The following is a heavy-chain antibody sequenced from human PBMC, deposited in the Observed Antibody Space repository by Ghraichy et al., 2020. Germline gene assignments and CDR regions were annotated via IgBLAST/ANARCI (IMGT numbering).Heavy chain of an antibody. CDR2: ISSSSSYI. V-gene: IGHV3-21*01. D-gene: IGHD3-22*01. Sequence: GESLNISCAASGFTFSSYSMNWVRQAPGKGLEWVSSISSSSSYIYYADSVKGRFTISRDNAKNSLYLQMNSLRAEDMAVYYCASDSSGYFLDYWGQGTLVTVSS. J-gene: IGHJ4*02. CDR3: ASDSSGYFLDY. CDR1: GFTFSSYS.